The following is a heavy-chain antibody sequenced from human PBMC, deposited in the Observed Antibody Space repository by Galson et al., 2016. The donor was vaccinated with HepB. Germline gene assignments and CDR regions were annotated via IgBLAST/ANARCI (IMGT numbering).Heavy chain of an antibody. V-gene: IGHV3-23*01. Sequence: SLRLSCAASGFTFSNYAMNWVRQAPGEGLEWVSSISGSSGSTYYADSVKGRFTISRDNSKNTLYLQMNSLRAEDTAIYYCVKDRDDFWYRQVDPYFDYWGQGTLVTVSS. CDR1: GFTFSNYA. J-gene: IGHJ4*02. D-gene: IGHD3-3*01. CDR3: VKDRDDFWYRQVDPYFDY. CDR2: ISGSSGST.